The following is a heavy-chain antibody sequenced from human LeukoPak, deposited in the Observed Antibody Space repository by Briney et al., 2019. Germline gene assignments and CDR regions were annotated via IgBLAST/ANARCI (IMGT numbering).Heavy chain of an antibody. CDR1: GYTFTSYY. J-gene: IGHJ4*02. CDR3: ARDDLSSGVDY. V-gene: IGHV1-46*01. CDR2: INPSGGST. Sequence: ASVKVSCKASGYTFTSYYVHWVRQAPGQGLEWMGIINPSGGSTSYAQKFQGRVTMARDTSTSTVYMELSSLRSEDTAVYYCARDDLSSGVDYWGQGTLVTVSS. D-gene: IGHD3-10*01.